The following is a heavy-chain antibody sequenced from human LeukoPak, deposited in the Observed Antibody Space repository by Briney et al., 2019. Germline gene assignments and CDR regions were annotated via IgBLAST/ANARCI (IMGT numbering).Heavy chain of an antibody. CDR1: GGSISSYY. CDR2: IYYSGST. V-gene: IGHV4-59*12. Sequence: SETLSLTCTVSGGSISSYYWSWIRQPPGKGLEWIGYIYYSGSTNYNPSLKSRVTISVDTSKNQFSLKLSSVTAADTAVYYCARDLPPTTVTKGLPWGQGTLVTVSS. J-gene: IGHJ5*02. D-gene: IGHD4-17*01. CDR3: ARDLPPTTVTKGLP.